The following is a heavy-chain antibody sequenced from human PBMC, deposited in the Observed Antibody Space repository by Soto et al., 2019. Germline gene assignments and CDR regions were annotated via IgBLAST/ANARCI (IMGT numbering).Heavy chain of an antibody. CDR1: GFTFSSYG. V-gene: IGHV3-30*18. D-gene: IGHD3-10*01. CDR2: ISYDGSNK. Sequence: QVQLVESGGGVVQPGRSLRLSCAASGFTFSSYGMHWVRQAPGKGLEWVAVISYDGSNKYYADSVKGRFTISRDNSKNTLYLQMHSLRAEDTAVYYCAKEPKYYYGSGSFNYWGQGTLVTVSS. CDR3: AKEPKYYYGSGSFNY. J-gene: IGHJ4*02.